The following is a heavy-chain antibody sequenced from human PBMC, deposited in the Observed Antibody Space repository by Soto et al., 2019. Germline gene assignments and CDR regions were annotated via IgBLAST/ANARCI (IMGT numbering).Heavy chain of an antibody. CDR2: ISYDGRHQ. D-gene: IGHD5-12*01. J-gene: IGHJ4*02. Sequence: RGSLRLSCAASGFTFGSYGMHWVRQAPGKGLEWVAMISYDGRHQYYADSVKGRFTISRDNFKDTLYLQMNGLTPEDTAIYFCARELDIPPDYYFDYWGQGNLVTVSS. CDR1: GFTFGSYG. V-gene: IGHV3-30*03. CDR3: ARELDIPPDYYFDY.